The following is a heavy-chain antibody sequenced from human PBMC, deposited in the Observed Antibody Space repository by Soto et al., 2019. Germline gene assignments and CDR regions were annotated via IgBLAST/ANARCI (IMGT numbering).Heavy chain of an antibody. Sequence: EVQLVESGGGLVKPGGSLRLSCAASGFTFSSYSMNWVRQAPGKGLEWVSSISSSSSYIYYAASVKGRFTISRDNAKNSLYLQMNSLRAEDTAVYYCATPYGDYDGEYFQHWGQGTLVTVSS. J-gene: IGHJ1*01. CDR1: GFTFSSYS. D-gene: IGHD4-17*01. CDR3: ATPYGDYDGEYFQH. V-gene: IGHV3-21*01. CDR2: ISSSSSYI.